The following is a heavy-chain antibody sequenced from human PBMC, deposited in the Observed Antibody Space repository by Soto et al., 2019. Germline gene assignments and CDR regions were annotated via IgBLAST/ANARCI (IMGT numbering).Heavy chain of an antibody. V-gene: IGHV4-30-2*01. CDR3: ASRKYSSSWYGAWFAP. Sequence: SETLSLTCAVSGGSISSGGYSWSWIRQPPGKGLEWIGYIYHSGSTYYNPSLKSRVTISVDRSKNQFSLKLSSVTAADTAVFYCASRKYSSSWYGAWFAPWGQGTLVTVSS. J-gene: IGHJ5*02. CDR1: GGSISSGGYS. D-gene: IGHD6-13*01. CDR2: IYHSGST.